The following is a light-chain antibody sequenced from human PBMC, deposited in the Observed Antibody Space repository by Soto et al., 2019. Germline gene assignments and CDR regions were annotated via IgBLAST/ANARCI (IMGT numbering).Light chain of an antibody. CDR1: SSDIGVYDF. V-gene: IGLV2-8*01. CDR2: QVN. CDR3: ASWDDTLFGWV. Sequence: QSVLTQPPSASGSPGQSVTISCTGTSSDIGVYDFVSWYQQHPGKAPKVIIYQVNKRPSGVPDRFSGSKSGNTASLTVSGLRPEDEADYFCASWDDTLFGWVFGGGTKLTVL. J-gene: IGLJ3*02.